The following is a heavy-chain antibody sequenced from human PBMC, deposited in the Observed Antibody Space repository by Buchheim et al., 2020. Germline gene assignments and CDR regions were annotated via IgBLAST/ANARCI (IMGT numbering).Heavy chain of an antibody. Sequence: QLQLQESGPGLVKPSETLSLTCTVSGGSISSSSYYWGWIRQPPGKGLEWIGSIYYSGSTYYNPSLKSRVTISVDTSNNQFSLKLSSVTAADTAVYYCARQGYDSSGYYYPYFDYWGQGTL. D-gene: IGHD3-22*01. CDR1: GGSISSSSYY. CDR3: ARQGYDSSGYYYPYFDY. CDR2: IYYSGST. V-gene: IGHV4-39*01. J-gene: IGHJ4*02.